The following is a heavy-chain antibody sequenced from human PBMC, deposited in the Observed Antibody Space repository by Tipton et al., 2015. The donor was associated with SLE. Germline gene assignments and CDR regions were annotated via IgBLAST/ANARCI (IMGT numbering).Heavy chain of an antibody. Sequence: SLRLSCAASGFTVSSNYMSWVRQAPGRGLEWVSVIYSGGSTYYADSVKGRFTISRDNSKNTLYLQMNSLRAEDTAVYYCAREVVGAYYYYGLDVWGQGTTVTVSS. CDR3: AREVVGAYYYYGLDV. V-gene: IGHV3-53*01. CDR1: GFTVSSNY. D-gene: IGHD1-26*01. J-gene: IGHJ6*02. CDR2: IYSGGST.